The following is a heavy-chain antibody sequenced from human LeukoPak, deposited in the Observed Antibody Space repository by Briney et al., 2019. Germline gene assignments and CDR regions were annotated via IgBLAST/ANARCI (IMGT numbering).Heavy chain of an antibody. CDR3: TRGSSGRFDN. J-gene: IGHJ4*02. CDR1: GYTFTSCD. CDR2: MNPNSGNT. V-gene: IGHV1-8*01. Sequence: ASVKVSCKASGYTFTSCDINWVRQATGQGLEWMGWMNPNSGNTGYGQSFQGRITMTRYISIGTAYMELSNLTSEDTAIYYCTRGSSGRFDNWGQGTLVTVSA. D-gene: IGHD6-19*01.